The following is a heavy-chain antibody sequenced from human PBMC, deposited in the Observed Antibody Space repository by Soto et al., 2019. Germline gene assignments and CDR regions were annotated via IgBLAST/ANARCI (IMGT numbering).Heavy chain of an antibody. CDR3: ARVCGGDCHNGMDV. Sequence: QVQLQESGPGLAEPSQTLSLPCTVSGGSISSGGSYWSWIRQHPGKGLEGIGYIYYSGSTYYNPALKSRVTRSVAASKNQFSLKLSSVTAAETAVYYCARVCGGDCHNGMDVWGQGTTVTVSS. D-gene: IGHD2-21*02. V-gene: IGHV4-31*03. CDR1: GGSISSGGSY. J-gene: IGHJ6*02. CDR2: IYYSGST.